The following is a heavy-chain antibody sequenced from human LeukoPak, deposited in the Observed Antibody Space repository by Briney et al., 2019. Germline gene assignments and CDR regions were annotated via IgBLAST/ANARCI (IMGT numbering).Heavy chain of an antibody. CDR2: IYYSGST. V-gene: IGHV4-39*01. D-gene: IGHD3-3*01. Sequence: SETLSLTCTVSGGSISSSSYYWGWIRQPPGKELEWIGSIYYSGSTYHNPPLKSRVTISVDTSKNQFSLKLSSVTAADTAVYYCARQTTYYDFWSVPYNFDYWAREPWSPSPQ. CDR1: GGSISSSSYY. J-gene: IGHJ4*02. CDR3: ARQTTYYDFWSVPYNFDY.